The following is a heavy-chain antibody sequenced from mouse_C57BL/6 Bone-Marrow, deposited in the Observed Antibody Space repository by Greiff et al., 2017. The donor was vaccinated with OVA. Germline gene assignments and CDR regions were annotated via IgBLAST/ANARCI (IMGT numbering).Heavy chain of an antibody. V-gene: IGHV1-55*01. CDR1: GYTFTSYW. CDR3: ARGLFGSYYYAMDY. J-gene: IGHJ4*01. D-gene: IGHD3-1*01. CDR2: IYPGSGST. Sequence: QVQLKQPGAELVKPGASVKMSCKASGYTFTSYWITWVKQRPGQGLEWIGDIYPGSGSTNYHEKFKSKATLTVDTSSSTAYMQLSSLTSEDSAVYYCARGLFGSYYYAMDYWGKGTSVTVSS.